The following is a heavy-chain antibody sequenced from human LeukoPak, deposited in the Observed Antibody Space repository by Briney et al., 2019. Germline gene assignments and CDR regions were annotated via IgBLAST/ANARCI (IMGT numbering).Heavy chain of an antibody. Sequence: GRSLRLSCAASGFTFSSYWMSWVRQAPGKGLEWVANIRQLGNEKYYVDSVKGRFTISRDNAKNSLYLQMNSLRAEDTAVYYCTRDYWDYGDYFSDFWGPGTQVTVSS. D-gene: IGHD4-17*01. CDR3: TRDYWDYGDYFSDF. J-gene: IGHJ4*02. CDR1: GFTFSSYW. CDR2: IRQLGNEK. V-gene: IGHV3-7*01.